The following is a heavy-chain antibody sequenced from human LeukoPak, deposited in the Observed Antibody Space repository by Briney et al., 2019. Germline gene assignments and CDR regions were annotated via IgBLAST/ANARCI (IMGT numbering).Heavy chain of an antibody. CDR2: SSYSGTS. V-gene: IGHV4-61*01. CDR1: GDSVSSDSYY. Sequence: SETLSLTCSVSGDSVSSDSYYWSWIRQPPGKGLEWIGYSSYSGTSNSNPSLRSRVTISVDTSKNQFSLKLTSVTAADTAVYYCARERYSYVDYWGQGNLVTVSS. D-gene: IGHD5-18*01. J-gene: IGHJ4*02. CDR3: ARERYSYVDY.